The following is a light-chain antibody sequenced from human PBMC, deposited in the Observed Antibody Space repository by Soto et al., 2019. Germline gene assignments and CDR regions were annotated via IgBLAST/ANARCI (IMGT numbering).Light chain of an antibody. Sequence: QSALTQPASVSGSPGQSINISCTGTSSDLGSYNYVSWYQQHPAKAPKLIIYEVSNRPSGVSDRFSGSKSGNTASLAISGLQAEDEADYYCTSYTTSSAPLVFGGGTKLTVL. CDR2: EVS. CDR3: TSYTTSSAPLV. CDR1: SSDLGSYNY. J-gene: IGLJ3*02. V-gene: IGLV2-14*01.